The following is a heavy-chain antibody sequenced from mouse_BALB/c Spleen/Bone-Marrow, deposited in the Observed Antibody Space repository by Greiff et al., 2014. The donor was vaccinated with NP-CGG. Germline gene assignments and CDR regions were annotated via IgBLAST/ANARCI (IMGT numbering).Heavy chain of an antibody. D-gene: IGHD2-4*01. J-gene: IGHJ4*01. CDR3: ARAITDAMEY. V-gene: IGHV1-54*01. Sequence: VQLQQSGAELVRPGTSVKVSCKGSGYPFTNNLIEWVKQRPGQGLEWIGVINSGSGGTKYNEKFKGKATLTADKSSSTAYMQLSSLTSDASAVYFCARAITDAMEYWGQGTSVTVSS. CDR2: INSGSGGT. CDR1: GYPFTNNL.